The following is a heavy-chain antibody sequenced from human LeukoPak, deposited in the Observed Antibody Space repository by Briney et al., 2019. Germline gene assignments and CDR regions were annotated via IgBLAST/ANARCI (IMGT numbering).Heavy chain of an antibody. D-gene: IGHD6-13*01. Sequence: SLRLSCVASGFTFDDYVMHWVRQAPGKGLEWVSGISWNSGSVVYADSVKGRFTISRDNAKNSLYLRMNSLRAEDTALYYCAKGGTAADNYWYFDLWGRGTLVTVSS. CDR3: AKGGTAADNYWYFDL. V-gene: IGHV3-9*01. CDR1: GFTFDDYV. CDR2: ISWNSGSV. J-gene: IGHJ2*01.